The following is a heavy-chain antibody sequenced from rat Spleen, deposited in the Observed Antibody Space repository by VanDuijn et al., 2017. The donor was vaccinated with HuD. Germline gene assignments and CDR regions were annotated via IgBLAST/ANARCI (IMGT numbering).Heavy chain of an antibody. D-gene: IGHD4-2*01. V-gene: IGHV2-4*01. CDR1: GFSLTSYG. CDR2: IWSGGST. Sequence: QVQLKESGPGLVQPSRTLSLTCTVSGFSLTSYGVSWVRQPPGKGLEWIAAIWSGGSTYYNSTLSSRLSISRDTSKNQVFLKVNSLQTDDIATYYCARDTQITGAHFFDYWGQGVMVTVSS. J-gene: IGHJ2*01. CDR3: ARDTQITGAHFFDY.